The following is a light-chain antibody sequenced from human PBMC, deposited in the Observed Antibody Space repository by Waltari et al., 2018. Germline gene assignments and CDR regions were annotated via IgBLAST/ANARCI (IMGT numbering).Light chain of an antibody. V-gene: IGLV1-40*01. Sequence: QSVLTQPPSVSGTPGPRVTISCSGSTSNIRAGHDVHWYQHLPGTAPKLLIYGNNNRPSGVPDRFSGSKSGTSASLAITGLQADDEADYFCQSFDNMLSGGVVFGGGTKLAVL. CDR1: TSNIRAGHD. CDR2: GNN. CDR3: QSFDNMLSGGVV. J-gene: IGLJ2*01.